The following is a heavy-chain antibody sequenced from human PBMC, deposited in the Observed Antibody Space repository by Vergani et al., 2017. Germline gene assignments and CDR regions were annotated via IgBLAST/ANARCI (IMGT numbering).Heavy chain of an antibody. CDR2: IYYSGST. CDR3: TTVTHLHIVVVSRGVQYGMDV. CDR1: GDSISSGVYY. J-gene: IGHJ6*02. D-gene: IGHD2-21*01. V-gene: IGHV4-31*03. Sequence: QLQLQESGPGLVKPSQTLSLTCSVSGDSISSGVYYWNWIRQHPGKGLEWIGYIYYSGSTYYNPSLKSRVTISVDTSKNQFSLKLSSVTAADTAVYYCTTVTHLHIVVVSRGVQYGMDVWGQGTTVTVSS.